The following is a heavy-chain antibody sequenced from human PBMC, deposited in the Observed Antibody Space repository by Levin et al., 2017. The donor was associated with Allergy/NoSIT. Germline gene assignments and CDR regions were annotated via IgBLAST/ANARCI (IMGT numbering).Heavy chain of an antibody. J-gene: IGHJ6*03. CDR3: ARNPTGCSGGSCYSVPLVLSYYYMDV. D-gene: IGHD2-15*01. Sequence: SVKVSCKASGGTFSSYAISWVRQAPGQGLEWMGGIIPIFGTANYAQKFQGRVTITADKSTSTAYMELSSLRSEDTAVYYCARNPTGCSGGSCYSVPLVLSYYYMDVWGKGTTVTVSS. CDR2: IIPIFGTA. V-gene: IGHV1-69*06. CDR1: GGTFSSYA.